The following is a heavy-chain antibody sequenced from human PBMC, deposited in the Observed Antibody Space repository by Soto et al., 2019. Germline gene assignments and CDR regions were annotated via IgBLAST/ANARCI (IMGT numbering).Heavy chain of an antibody. Sequence: PSETLSLTCTVSGGSISSYYWSWIRQPPGKGLEWIGYIYYSGSTNYNPSLKSRVTISVDTSKNQFSLKLSSVTAAATAVYYCARYLGGTVTTWEIYGMDVWGQGTTVTVSS. V-gene: IGHV4-59*01. D-gene: IGHD4-17*01. CDR2: IYYSGST. CDR3: ARYLGGTVTTWEIYGMDV. CDR1: GGSISSYY. J-gene: IGHJ6*02.